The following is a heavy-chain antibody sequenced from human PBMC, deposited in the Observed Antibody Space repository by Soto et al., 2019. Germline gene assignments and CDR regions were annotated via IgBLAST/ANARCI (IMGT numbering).Heavy chain of an antibody. CDR1: GGTFSSYA. J-gene: IGHJ4*02. D-gene: IGHD6-13*01. CDR3: ARDNGIVAAGTSFDY. V-gene: IGHV1-69*01. CDR2: IIPIFGTA. Sequence: QVQLVKSGAEVKKPGSSVKVSCKASGGTFSSYAISWVRQAPGQGLEWMGGIIPIFGTANYAQKFQGRVTITADESTSTAYMELSSLRSDDTVVYYCARDNGIVAAGTSFDYWGQGTLVTVSS.